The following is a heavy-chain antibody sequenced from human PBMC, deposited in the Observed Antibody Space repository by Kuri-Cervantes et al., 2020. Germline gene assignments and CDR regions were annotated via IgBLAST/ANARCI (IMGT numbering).Heavy chain of an antibody. Sequence: ESLKISCTVSGGSISSYYWSWIRQPPGKGLEWIGYIYYSGSTNYNPSLKSRVTISVDTSKNQFSLKLSSVTAADTAVYYCARVVSGGNDYVWGSYRYTELDSVLGGMDVWGQGTTVTVSS. CDR1: GGSISSYY. V-gene: IGHV4-59*01. CDR3: ARVVSGGNDYVWGSYRYTELDSVLGGMDV. J-gene: IGHJ6*02. D-gene: IGHD3-16*02. CDR2: IYYSGST.